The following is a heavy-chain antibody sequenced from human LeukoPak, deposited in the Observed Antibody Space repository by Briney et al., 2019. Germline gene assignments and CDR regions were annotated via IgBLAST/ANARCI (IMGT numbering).Heavy chain of an antibody. V-gene: IGHV3-30*03. CDR3: ARDRSPKGSRSYRAKFDY. CDR1: GFIFSTYG. J-gene: IGHJ4*02. D-gene: IGHD1-26*01. CDR2: ISSDGSDK. Sequence: GSLRLSCAASGFIFSTYGMHWVRQAPGKGLEWVAVISSDGSDKDYADIVKGRFTISRDNAKNSLYLQMNSLRAEDTAVYYCARDRSPKGSRSYRAKFDYWGQGTLVTVSS.